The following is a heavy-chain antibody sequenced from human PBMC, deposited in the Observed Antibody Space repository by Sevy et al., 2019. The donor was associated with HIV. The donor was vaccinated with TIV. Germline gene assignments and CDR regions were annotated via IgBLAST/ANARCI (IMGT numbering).Heavy chain of an antibody. D-gene: IGHD3-10*01. Sequence: GGSLRLSCAASGFTFSDYSLNWVRQAPGKGLEWVSYISRSGTTRDYADSVRGRFTISRDDAKNSLYLQMSSLRDEDTAVYYCASDDTASYGPVSWGQGTLVTVSS. J-gene: IGHJ4*02. V-gene: IGHV3-48*02. CDR2: ISRSGTTR. CDR3: ASDDTASYGPVS. CDR1: GFTFSDYS.